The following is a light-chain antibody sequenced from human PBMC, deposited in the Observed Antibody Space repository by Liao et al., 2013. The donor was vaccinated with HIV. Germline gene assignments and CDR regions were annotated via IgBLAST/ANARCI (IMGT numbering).Light chain of an antibody. J-gene: IGLJ2*01. CDR3: QVWDTSGDHARV. CDR2: YDT. V-gene: IGLV3-21*04. CDR1: DFGTKR. Sequence: SYLLTQPPSVSVAPGKTARITCGGDDFGTKRVHWYQQKPGQAPILVICYDTDRPSGVPDRFSASKSETTATLTISRVEAGDEADYYCQVWDTSGDHARVFGGGTRLTV.